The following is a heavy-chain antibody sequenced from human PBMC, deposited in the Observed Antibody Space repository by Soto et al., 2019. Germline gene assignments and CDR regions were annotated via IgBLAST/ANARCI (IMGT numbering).Heavy chain of an antibody. CDR2: IIPIFGTA. J-gene: IGHJ6*04. CDR1: GGTFSSYA. D-gene: IGHD2-21*02. Sequence: QVQLVQSGAEVKKPGSSVKVSCKASGGTFSSYAISWVRQAPGQGLEWMGGIIPIFGTANYAQKFQGRVRITADKPTSKANRELSSLSLEDTAVYYCGRDQAWKGGNSKIYYYWGMAVWGKGTTVTVSS. V-gene: IGHV1-69*06. CDR3: GRDQAWKGGNSKIYYYWGMAV.